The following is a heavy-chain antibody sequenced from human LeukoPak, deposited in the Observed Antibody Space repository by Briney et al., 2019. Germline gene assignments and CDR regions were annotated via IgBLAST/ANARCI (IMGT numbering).Heavy chain of an antibody. CDR3: ARVRYYDFWSGYYSRWFGP. Sequence: PSETLSLTCTVSGGSISSHYWSWIRQPPGKGLEWIGYIYYSGSTNYNPSLKSRVTISVDTSKNQFSLKLSSVTAADTAVYYCARVRYYDFWSGYYSRWFGPWGQGTLVTVSS. CDR2: IYYSGST. V-gene: IGHV4-59*11. D-gene: IGHD3-3*01. CDR1: GGSISSHY. J-gene: IGHJ5*02.